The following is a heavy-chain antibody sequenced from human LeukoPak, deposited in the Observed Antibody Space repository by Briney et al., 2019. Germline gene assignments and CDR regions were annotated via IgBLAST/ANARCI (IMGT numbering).Heavy chain of an antibody. Sequence: GGSLRLSCAASGFTVSSNYMSWVRQAPGKGLEWVSVIYSGGSTYYADSVKGRFTISRDNSKNTAYLQMNSLKTEDTAVYYCTRLAGPSMVPAWGQGTLVTVSS. D-gene: IGHD3-10*01. CDR2: IYSGGST. V-gene: IGHV3-66*04. CDR1: GFTVSSNY. CDR3: TRLAGPSMVPA. J-gene: IGHJ4*02.